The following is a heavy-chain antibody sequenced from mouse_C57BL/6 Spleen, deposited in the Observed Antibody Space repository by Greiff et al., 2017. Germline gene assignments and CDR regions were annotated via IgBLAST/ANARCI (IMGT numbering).Heavy chain of an antibody. CDR3: ARPPYYSNYDYAMDY. CDR1: GFTFSDYY. V-gene: IGHV5-12*01. CDR2: ISNGGGRT. J-gene: IGHJ4*01. D-gene: IGHD2-5*01. Sequence: EVKVEESGGGLVQPGGSLKLSCAASGFTFSDYYMYWVRQTPEKRLEWVAYISNGGGRTYYPDTVQGRFTISRDNAKNTLYLQMGRLKSEDTAMYYCARPPYYSNYDYAMDYWGQGTSVTVSS.